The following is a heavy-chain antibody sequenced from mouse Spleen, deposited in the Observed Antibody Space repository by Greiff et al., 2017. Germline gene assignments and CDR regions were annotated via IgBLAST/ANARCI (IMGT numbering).Heavy chain of an antibody. CDR2: ISYDGSN. CDR1: GYSITSGYY. Sequence: DVQLVESGPGLVKPSQSLSLTCSVTGYSITSGYYWNWIRQFPGNKLEWMGYISYDGSNNYNPSLKNRISITRDTSKNQFFLKLNSVTTEDTATYYCAREAYYGSSSYYFDYWGQGTTLTVSS. J-gene: IGHJ2*01. V-gene: IGHV3-6*01. CDR3: AREAYYGSSSYYFDY. D-gene: IGHD1-1*01.